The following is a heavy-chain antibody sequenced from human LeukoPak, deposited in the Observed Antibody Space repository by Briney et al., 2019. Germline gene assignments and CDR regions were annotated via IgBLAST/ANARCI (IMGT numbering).Heavy chain of an antibody. CDR2: IYYSGST. Sequence: SETLSLTCTVSGGSISRYYWSWIRQPPGKGLEWIGYIYYSGSTNYNPSLKSRVTISVDTSKNQFSLKLSSVTAADTAVYYCARHEGHYYDSSGYYSNWGQGTLVTVSS. V-gene: IGHV4-59*08. J-gene: IGHJ4*02. CDR1: GGSISRYY. CDR3: ARHEGHYYDSSGYYSN. D-gene: IGHD3-22*01.